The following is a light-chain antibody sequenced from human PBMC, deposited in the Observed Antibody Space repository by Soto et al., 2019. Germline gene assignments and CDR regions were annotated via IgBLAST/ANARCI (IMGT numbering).Light chain of an antibody. CDR1: SSNIGGNI. J-gene: IGLJ2*01. CDR3: AAWDDSLNGVV. CDR2: GND. Sequence: QSVLTQPPSASGTPGQRVTISCSGSSSNIGGNIVNWYQQLPGTAPKLLIFGNDQRPSWVPDRFSGSKSGTSASLAISGLQSEDEAKYYCAAWDDSLNGVVFGGGTQLTVL. V-gene: IGLV1-44*01.